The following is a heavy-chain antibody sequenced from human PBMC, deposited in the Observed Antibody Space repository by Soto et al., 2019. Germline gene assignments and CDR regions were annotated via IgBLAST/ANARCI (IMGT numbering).Heavy chain of an antibody. CDR3: ARGYSSGWAGAENCFDP. D-gene: IGHD6-19*01. J-gene: IGHJ5*02. CDR2: IYYSGST. CDR1: GGSISSSSYY. Sequence: ASETLSLTCTVSGGSISSSSYYWGWIRQPPGKGLEWIGSIYYSGSTYYNPSLKSRVTISVDTSKNQFSLKLSSVTAADTAVYYCARGYSSGWAGAENCFDPWGQGTLVTVSS. V-gene: IGHV4-39*01.